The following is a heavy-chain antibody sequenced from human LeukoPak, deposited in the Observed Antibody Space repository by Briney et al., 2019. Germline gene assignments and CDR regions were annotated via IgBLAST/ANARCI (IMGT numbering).Heavy chain of an antibody. J-gene: IGHJ4*02. D-gene: IGHD2-15*01. Sequence: GGSLRLSCAASGFTFSSYGMHWVRQAPGKGLEWVAVISYDGSNKYYADSVKGRFTISRDNSKNTLYLQMNSLRAEDTAVYYCATTRVVVVAAARRDYWGQGTLVTVSS. CDR1: GFTFSSYG. CDR3: ATTRVVVVAAARRDY. CDR2: ISYDGSNK. V-gene: IGHV3-30*03.